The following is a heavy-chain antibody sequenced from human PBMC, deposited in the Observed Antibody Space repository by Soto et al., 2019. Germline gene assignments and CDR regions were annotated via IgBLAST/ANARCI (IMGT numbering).Heavy chain of an antibody. CDR1: GFTFSDYY. Sequence: PGGSLRLSCAASGFTFSDYYMSWIRQAPGKGLEWVSYISSSSSYTNYADSVKGRFTISRDNAKNSLYLQMNSLRAEDTAVYYCARDSGAVVPAAQFDYWGQGTLVTAPQ. V-gene: IGHV3-11*06. CDR3: ARDSGAVVPAAQFDY. D-gene: IGHD2-2*01. CDR2: ISSSSSYT. J-gene: IGHJ4*02.